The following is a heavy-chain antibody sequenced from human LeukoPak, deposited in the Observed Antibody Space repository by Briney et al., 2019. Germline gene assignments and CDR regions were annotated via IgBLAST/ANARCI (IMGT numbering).Heavy chain of an antibody. V-gene: IGHV3-30-3*01. CDR2: ISYDGSNK. Sequence: GGSLRLSCAASGFTFSSYAMHWVRQAPGKGLEWVAVISYDGSNKYYADSVKGRFTISRDNSKNTLYLQMNSLRAEDTAVYYCAKDRYSGYDPFGYWGQGTLVTVSS. D-gene: IGHD5-12*01. J-gene: IGHJ4*02. CDR3: AKDRYSGYDPFGY. CDR1: GFTFSSYA.